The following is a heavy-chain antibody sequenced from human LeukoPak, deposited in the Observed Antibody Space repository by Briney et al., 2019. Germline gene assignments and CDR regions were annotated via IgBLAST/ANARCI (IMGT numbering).Heavy chain of an antibody. CDR3: AREGVQTTVDAFDV. V-gene: IGHV3-30*04. Sequence: GGSLRLSWAASGFTLKIYPMHWVRQAPGKGLEWLSVISHDGSDKNNADSVKGRFIISRDNSKNTIYLQLNSLRPEDTAMYYCAREGVQTTVDAFDVWGLGTMVIVSS. J-gene: IGHJ3*01. D-gene: IGHD4-17*01. CDR2: ISHDGSDK. CDR1: GFTLKIYP.